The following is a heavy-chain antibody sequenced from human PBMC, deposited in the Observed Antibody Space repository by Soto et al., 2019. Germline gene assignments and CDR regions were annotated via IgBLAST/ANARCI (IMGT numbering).Heavy chain of an antibody. V-gene: IGHV3-23*01. CDR3: AKGLGWFGNPSYFYYYMDV. CDR1: GFTFSSYA. J-gene: IGHJ6*03. Sequence: GGSLRLSCAASGFTFSSYAMSWVRQAPGKGLECVSTVSHIGDSTYYADSVKGRFTISRDNSKNTLYLQMNSLRAEDTAVYYCAKGLGWFGNPSYFYYYMDVWGKGTTVTVSS. D-gene: IGHD3-10*01. CDR2: VSHIGDST.